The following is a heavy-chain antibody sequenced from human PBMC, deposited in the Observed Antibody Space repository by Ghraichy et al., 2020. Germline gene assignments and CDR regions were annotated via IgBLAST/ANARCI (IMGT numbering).Heavy chain of an antibody. Sequence: GGSLRLSCVVSGFNFRNYVMSWVRQAPGKGLEWVSLISGSGGSTNYADSVKGRFTISRDNARNTLYLQVNSLTAEDTAIYFCAKDRDQHGAESRASDIWGQGTMVTVSS. D-gene: IGHD3-10*01. CDR3: AKDRDQHGAESRASDI. CDR1: GFNFRNYV. V-gene: IGHV3-23*01. J-gene: IGHJ3*02. CDR2: ISGSGGST.